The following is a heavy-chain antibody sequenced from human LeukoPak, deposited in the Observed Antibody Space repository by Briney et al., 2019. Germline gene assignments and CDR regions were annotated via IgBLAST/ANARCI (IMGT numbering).Heavy chain of an antibody. CDR3: AREIFNGFDI. CDR2: ISYDGNNK. CDR1: GFTFSSYA. J-gene: IGHJ3*02. V-gene: IGHV3-30-3*01. Sequence: GGSLRLSCAASGFTFSSYAMHWVRQALGKGLEWVAVISYDGNNKYYADSVKGRFTISRDNSKNTLFLQMNSLRAEDTAVYYCAREIFNGFDIWGQGTMVTVSS.